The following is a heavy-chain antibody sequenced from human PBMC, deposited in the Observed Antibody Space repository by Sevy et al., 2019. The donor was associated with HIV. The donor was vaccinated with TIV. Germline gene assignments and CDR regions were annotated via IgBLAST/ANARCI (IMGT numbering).Heavy chain of an antibody. D-gene: IGHD3-10*01. CDR3: ARERQQEDKSGAKFDY. CDR1: GFNFRSYW. J-gene: IGHJ4*02. CDR2: INHDGREQ. V-gene: IGHV3-7*01. Sequence: EGSLRLSCEVSGFNFRSYWMSWVRQAPGKALEWVANINHDGREQYYLDSVKGRFTVSRDNGKNSLYLQMTSLRVDDAALYYCARERQQEDKSGAKFDYWGRGTLVTVSS.